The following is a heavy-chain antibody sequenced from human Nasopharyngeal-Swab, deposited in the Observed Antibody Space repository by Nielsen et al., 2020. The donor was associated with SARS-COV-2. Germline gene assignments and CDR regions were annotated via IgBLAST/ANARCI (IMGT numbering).Heavy chain of an antibody. J-gene: IGHJ4*02. CDR1: GYTFTSYG. D-gene: IGHD2-15*01. CDR2: ISAYNGNT. Sequence: ASVKVSCKASGYTFTSYGISWVRQAPGQGLEWMGWISAYNGNTNYAQKLQGRVTMTTDTSTSTAYMELRGLRSDDTAVYYCAREEGLVVVVAATPDYWGQGTLVTVSS. CDR3: AREEGLVVVVAATPDY. V-gene: IGHV1-18*01.